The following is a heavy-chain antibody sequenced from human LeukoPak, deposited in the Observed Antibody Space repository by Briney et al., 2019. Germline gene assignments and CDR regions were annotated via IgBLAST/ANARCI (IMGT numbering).Heavy chain of an antibody. Sequence: GGSLRLPCAASGFTFSSYAMSWVRQAPGKGLEWVSAISGSGGSTYYADSVKGRFTISRDNSKNTLYLQMNSLRAEDTAVYYCANSPITGILVHWGQGTLVTVSS. CDR3: ANSPITGILVH. CDR2: ISGSGGST. CDR1: GFTFSSYA. D-gene: IGHD1-20*01. J-gene: IGHJ4*02. V-gene: IGHV3-23*01.